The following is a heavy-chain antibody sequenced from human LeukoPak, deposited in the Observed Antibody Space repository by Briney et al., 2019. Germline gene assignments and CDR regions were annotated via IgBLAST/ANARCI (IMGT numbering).Heavy chain of an antibody. CDR1: GFTFSSYS. J-gene: IGHJ4*02. D-gene: IGHD2-15*01. V-gene: IGHV3-21*01. Sequence: PGGSLRLSCAASGFTFSSYSMNWVRQAPGEGLEWVSSISSSSSYIYYADSVKGRFTISRDNAKNSLYLQMNSLRAEDTAVYDCARDRCSGGSCKYYFDYWGQGTLVTVSS. CDR3: ARDRCSGGSCKYYFDY. CDR2: ISSSSSYI.